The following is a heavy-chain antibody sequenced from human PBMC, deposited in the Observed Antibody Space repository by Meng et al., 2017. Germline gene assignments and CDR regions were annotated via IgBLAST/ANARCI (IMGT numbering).Heavy chain of an antibody. CDR1: GYTFTGYY. D-gene: IGHD6-19*01. CDR2: INPNSGGT. J-gene: IGHJ4*02. CDR3: ARERISSGWYRRDGSEIDY. V-gene: IGHV1-2*02. Sequence: ASVKVSCKASGYTFTGYYMHWVRQAPGQGLEWMGWINPNSGGTNYAQKFQGRVNMTRDTSISTAYMELSRLRSDDTAVYYCARERISSGWYRRDGSEIDYWGQGTLVTVSS.